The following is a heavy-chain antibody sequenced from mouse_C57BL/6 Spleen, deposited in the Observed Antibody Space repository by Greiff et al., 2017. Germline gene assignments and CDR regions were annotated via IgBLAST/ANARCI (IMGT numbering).Heavy chain of an antibody. CDR3: ARSVKGWFAY. D-gene: IGHD1-3*01. Sequence: QVQLQQPGAELVRPGTSVKLSCKASGYTFTSYWMHWVKQRPGQGLEWIGVIDPSDSYTNYNQKFKGKATLTVDTSSSTAYMQLSSLTSEDSAVYYCARSVKGWFAYWGQGTLVTVSA. CDR1: GYTFTSYW. CDR2: IDPSDSYT. J-gene: IGHJ3*01. V-gene: IGHV1-59*01.